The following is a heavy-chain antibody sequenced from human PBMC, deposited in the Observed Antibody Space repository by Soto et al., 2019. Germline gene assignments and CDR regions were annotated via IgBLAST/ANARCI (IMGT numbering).Heavy chain of an antibody. CDR2: VSYGGST. J-gene: IGHJ4*02. Sequence: SETLSLTCTVSDGSIRSYFWSWIRQPPGKGLEWIGYVSYGGSTSYNPSLKSRVTMSVDTSTNQCSLTLSSMTAADTAVYYCALRSMAVVPEYWGQGTLVTVSS. CDR3: ALRSMAVVPEY. D-gene: IGHD3-22*01. V-gene: IGHV4-59*01. CDR1: DGSIRSYF.